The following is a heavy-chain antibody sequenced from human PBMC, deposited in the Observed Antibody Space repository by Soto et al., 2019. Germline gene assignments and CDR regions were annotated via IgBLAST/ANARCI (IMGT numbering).Heavy chain of an antibody. Sequence: EVQLVESGGGLVRPGGSLGHSCAASGFTFSSYWMHWVRQAPGKGLVWVSRMNEDGGTTDYADSVKGRFTISRDNAKNTLYLQMNCLRVDDTAVYYCASDLSGRADVWGQRTTVTVSS. J-gene: IGHJ6*02. D-gene: IGHD3-10*01. V-gene: IGHV3-74*02. CDR2: MNEDGGTT. CDR1: GFTFSSYW. CDR3: ASDLSGRADV.